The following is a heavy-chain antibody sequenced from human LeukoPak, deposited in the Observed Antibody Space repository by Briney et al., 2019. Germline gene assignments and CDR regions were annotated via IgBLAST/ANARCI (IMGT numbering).Heavy chain of an antibody. J-gene: IGHJ4*02. CDR2: IYYSGST. D-gene: IGHD3-22*01. Sequence: SETLSLTCTVSGGSISSGGYYWSLLRQHPGKGLEWIGYIYYSGSTYYNPSLKSRVTISVDTSKNQFSLKLSSVTAADTAVYYCARVSSLLHASFDYWGQGTLVTVSS. CDR3: ARVSSLLHASFDY. CDR1: GGSISSGGYY. V-gene: IGHV4-31*03.